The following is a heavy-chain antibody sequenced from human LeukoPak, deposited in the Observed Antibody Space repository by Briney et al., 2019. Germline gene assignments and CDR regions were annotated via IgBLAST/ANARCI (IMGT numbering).Heavy chain of an antibody. D-gene: IGHD3-10*01. Sequence: GGSLRLSCAASGFTFSSYWMSWVRQAPGKGLGWVANIKQDGSEKYYVDSVKGRFTISRDNAKNSLYLQMNSLRAEDTAVYYCARADGSGSYSYYYYYGMDVWGQGTTVTVSS. J-gene: IGHJ6*02. CDR1: GFTFSSYW. CDR3: ARADGSGSYSYYYYYGMDV. CDR2: IKQDGSEK. V-gene: IGHV3-7*01.